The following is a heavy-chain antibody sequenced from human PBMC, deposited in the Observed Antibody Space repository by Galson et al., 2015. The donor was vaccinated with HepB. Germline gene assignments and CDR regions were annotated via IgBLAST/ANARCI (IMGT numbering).Heavy chain of an antibody. CDR2: INTNTGNP. CDR1: GYTFTSYA. J-gene: IGHJ6*02. CDR3: ARGRITMIVVAFGGMDV. V-gene: IGHV7-4-1*02. Sequence: SVKVSCKASGYTFTSYAMNWVRQAPGQGLEWMGWINTNTGNPTYAQGLTGRFVFSLDTSVSTAYLQISSLKAEDTAVYYCARGRITMIVVAFGGMDVWGQGTTVTVSS. D-gene: IGHD3-22*01.